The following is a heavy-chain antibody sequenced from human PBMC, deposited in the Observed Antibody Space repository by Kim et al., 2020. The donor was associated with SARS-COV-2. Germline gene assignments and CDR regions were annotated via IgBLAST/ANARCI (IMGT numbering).Heavy chain of an antibody. J-gene: IGHJ5*02. D-gene: IGHD1-26*01. Sequence: TNYNPPLKSRVTLSVDTSKNTFSLKLTSVTAADTAVYYCARDSGPAGYYDPWGQGALVTVSS. CDR2: T. V-gene: IGHV4-61*03. CDR3: ARDSGPAGYYDP.